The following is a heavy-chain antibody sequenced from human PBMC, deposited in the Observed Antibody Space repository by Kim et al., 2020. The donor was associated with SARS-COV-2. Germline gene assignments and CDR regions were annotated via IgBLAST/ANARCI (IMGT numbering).Heavy chain of an antibody. Sequence: SETLSLTCTVSGGSISSYYWSCIRQPPGKGLEWIGYIYYSGSTNYNPSLKSRVTISVDTSKNQFSLKLSSVTAADTAVYYCARHITGYYYYMDVWGKGTTVTVSS. V-gene: IGHV4-59*08. J-gene: IGHJ6*03. D-gene: IGHD3-3*01. CDR1: GGSISSYY. CDR3: ARHITGYYYYMDV. CDR2: IYYSGST.